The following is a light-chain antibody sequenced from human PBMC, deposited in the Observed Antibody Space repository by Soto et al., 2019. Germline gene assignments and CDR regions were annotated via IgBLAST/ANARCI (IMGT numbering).Light chain of an antibody. Sequence: EIVMTQPPLTLSGSPGERATLSCRASQSVSSDLAWYQQKSGQPPRLLIYAASARATGIPARFSGSGSGTEFTLSISSLQSEDFAVYYCQQYYKWPITFGQGTRLEI. V-gene: IGKV3-15*01. J-gene: IGKJ5*01. CDR2: AAS. CDR1: QSVSSD. CDR3: QQYYKWPIT.